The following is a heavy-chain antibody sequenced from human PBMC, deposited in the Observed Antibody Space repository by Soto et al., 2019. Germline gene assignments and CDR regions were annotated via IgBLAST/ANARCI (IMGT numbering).Heavy chain of an antibody. CDR1: GFTFSSYA. Sequence: PGGSLRLSCAASGFTFSSYAMHWVRQAPGKGLEWVAVISYDGSNKYYADSVKGRFTISRDNSKNTLYLQMNSLRAEDTAVYYCAREVFFSGGGTTGYFDYWGQGTLVTVSS. CDR2: ISYDGSNK. D-gene: IGHD1-7*01. V-gene: IGHV3-30-3*01. J-gene: IGHJ4*02. CDR3: AREVFFSGGGTTGYFDY.